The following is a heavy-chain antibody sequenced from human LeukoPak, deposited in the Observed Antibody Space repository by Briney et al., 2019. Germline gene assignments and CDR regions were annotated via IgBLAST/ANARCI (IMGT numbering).Heavy chain of an antibody. CDR3: ASRKFYYDSSGYSSDAFGI. Sequence: PGGSLRLSCAASGFTFSSYWMSWVRQAPGKGLEWVSYIGGYGSTKYYADSVKGRFTISRDNAKNSLYLQMNSLRAEDTAIYFCASRKFYYDSSGYSSDAFGIWGQGTMVTVSS. D-gene: IGHD3-22*01. V-gene: IGHV3-48*04. J-gene: IGHJ3*02. CDR1: GFTFSSYW. CDR2: IGGYGSTK.